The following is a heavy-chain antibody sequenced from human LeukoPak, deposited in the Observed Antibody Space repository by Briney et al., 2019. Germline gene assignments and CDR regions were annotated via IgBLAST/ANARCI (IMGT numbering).Heavy chain of an antibody. J-gene: IGHJ5*02. CDR3: AHRRIYDSSGYYYTLLDL. CDR1: GFSLSTSGVG. CDR2: IYWNDDK. Sequence: SGPTLVNPTQTLTLTCTFSGFSLSTSGVGVGWIRQPPGKALEWLALIYWNDDKRYSPSLKSRLTITKDTSKNQVVLTMTNMDPVDTATYYCAHRRIYDSSGYYYTLLDLWGQGTLVTVSS. D-gene: IGHD3-22*01. V-gene: IGHV2-5*01.